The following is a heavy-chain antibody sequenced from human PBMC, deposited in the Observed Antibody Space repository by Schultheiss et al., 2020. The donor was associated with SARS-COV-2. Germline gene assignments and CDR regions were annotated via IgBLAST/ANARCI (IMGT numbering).Heavy chain of an antibody. Sequence: SQTLSLTCAVSGVSFSGYYWSWIRQPPGKGLEWIGEISHSGSTNYNPSLKSRVTISVDTSKNQFSLKLSSVTAADTAVYYCARGYRHYYYYMDVWGKGTTVTVSS. D-gene: IGHD2-15*01. J-gene: IGHJ6*03. CDR1: GVSFSGYY. CDR3: ARGYRHYYYYMDV. V-gene: IGHV4-34*09. CDR2: ISHSGST.